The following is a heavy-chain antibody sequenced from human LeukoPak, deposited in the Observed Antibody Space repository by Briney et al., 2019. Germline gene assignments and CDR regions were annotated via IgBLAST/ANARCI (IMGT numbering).Heavy chain of an antibody. D-gene: IGHD3-3*01. J-gene: IGHJ3*02. Sequence: GGSLRLSCAASGFTFSSYSMNWVRQAPGKGLEWVSSISSSSSYIYYADSVKGRFTISRDNAKTSLYLQMNSLRAEDTAVFYCARDYDDFWSGYYPHDAFDIWGQGTMVTVSS. CDR2: ISSSSSYI. CDR1: GFTFSSYS. V-gene: IGHV3-21*01. CDR3: ARDYDDFWSGYYPHDAFDI.